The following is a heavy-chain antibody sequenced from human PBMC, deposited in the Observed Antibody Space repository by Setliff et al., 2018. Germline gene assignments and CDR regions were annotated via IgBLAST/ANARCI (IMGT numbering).Heavy chain of an antibody. J-gene: IGHJ6*03. CDR2: IYYSGST. CDR3: ARDNVDTAMGLSYYYYYYMDV. Sequence: SETLSLTCTVSGGSISSGSYYWSWIRQPAGKGLEWIGSIYYSGSTYYNPSLKSRVTISVDTSKNQFSLKLSSVTAADTAVYYCARDNVDTAMGLSYYYYYYMDVWGKGTTVTVSS. D-gene: IGHD5-18*01. CDR1: GGSISSGSYY. V-gene: IGHV4-61*10.